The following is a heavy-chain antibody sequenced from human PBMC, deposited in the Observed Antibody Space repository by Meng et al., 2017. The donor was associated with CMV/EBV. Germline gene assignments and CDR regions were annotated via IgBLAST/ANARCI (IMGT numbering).Heavy chain of an antibody. CDR1: GGSISSGDYY. V-gene: IGHV4-30-4*08. CDR2: IYYSGTT. CDR3: ARLSGSGTTSTGYHYAFDS. Sequence: QVQLRESGPGLVKPSQTLSLTCSVSGGSISSGDYYWSWIRQPPGKGLEWIGYIYYSGTTYYNPSLESRVTISVDTSKNQFSLNLSSVTAADTAVYYCARLSGSGTTSTGYHYAFDSWGQGTLVTVSS. J-gene: IGHJ4*02. D-gene: IGHD3-22*01.